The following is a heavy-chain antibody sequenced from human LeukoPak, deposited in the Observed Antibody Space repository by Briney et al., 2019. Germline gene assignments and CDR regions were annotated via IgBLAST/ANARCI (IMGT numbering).Heavy chain of an antibody. J-gene: IGHJ4*02. CDR1: GFTFSDYY. Sequence: TGGSLRLSCAAYGFTFSDYYMSWIRQAPGKGLEWVSYISSSSSYTNYADSVKGRFTISRDNAKNSLYLQMNSLRAEDTAVYYCARELDRDGYNYFDYWGQGTLVTVSS. CDR3: ARELDRDGYNYFDY. D-gene: IGHD5-24*01. CDR2: ISSSSSYT. V-gene: IGHV3-11*06.